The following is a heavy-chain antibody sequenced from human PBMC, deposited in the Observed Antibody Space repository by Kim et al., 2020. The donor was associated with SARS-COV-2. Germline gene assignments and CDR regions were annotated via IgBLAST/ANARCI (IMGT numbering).Heavy chain of an antibody. V-gene: IGHV1-46*01. Sequence: ASVKVSCKASGYTFTSYYMHWVRQAPGQGLEWMGIINPSGGSTSYAQKFQGRVTMTRDTSTSTVYMELSSLRSEDTAVYYCARDVKGKEAVAEYYYYGMDVWGQGTTVTVSS. CDR3: ARDVKGKEAVAEYYYYGMDV. CDR2: INPSGGST. D-gene: IGHD6-19*01. J-gene: IGHJ6*02. CDR1: GYTFTSYY.